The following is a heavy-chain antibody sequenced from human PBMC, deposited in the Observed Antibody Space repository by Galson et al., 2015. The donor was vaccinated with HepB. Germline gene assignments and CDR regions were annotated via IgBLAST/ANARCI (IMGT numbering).Heavy chain of an antibody. V-gene: IGHV3-9*01. CDR2: ISWNSGSI. J-gene: IGHJ5*02. CDR1: GFTFDDYA. Sequence: SLRLSCAASGFTFDDYAMHWVRQAPGKGLEWVSGISWNSGSIGYADSVKGRFTISRDNAKNSLYLQMNSLRAEDTALYYCAKGLGYCSGGSCPQSVKGGGIKYNWFDPWGQGTLVTVSS. D-gene: IGHD2-15*01. CDR3: AKGLGYCSGGSCPQSVKGGGIKYNWFDP.